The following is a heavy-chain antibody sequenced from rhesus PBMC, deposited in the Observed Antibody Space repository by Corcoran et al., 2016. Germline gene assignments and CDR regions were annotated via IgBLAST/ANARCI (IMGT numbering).Heavy chain of an antibody. CDR2: ISGWGGNT. Sequence: QLQLQESGPGLVKPSETLSLTCAVSGGSISSHYWSWIRQPPGKGLEWIGRISGWGGNTNNNPSLKSQGTLSTDTSKIQVSLRVSSGTAADTAVYYCASRSESCTGSGCDHPDYWGQGVLVTVSS. CDR3: ASRSESCTGSGCDHPDY. V-gene: IGHV4-173*01. CDR1: GGSISSHY. D-gene: IGHD2-21*01. J-gene: IGHJ4*01.